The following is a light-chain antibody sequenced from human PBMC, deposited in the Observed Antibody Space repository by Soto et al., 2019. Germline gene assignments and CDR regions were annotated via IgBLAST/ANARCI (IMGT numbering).Light chain of an antibody. CDR3: HQRHSCPRT. Sequence: EIVMTQSPATLSVSPGERATLSCRASQSTSTKLAWYQQKPGQPPRLLIYGTYSRPTGIPARFRASGTGTDFTLNISDVQPEDFAVYYCHQRHSCPRTVGRGTKVAIK. CDR1: QSTSTK. V-gene: IGKV3D-15*01. J-gene: IGKJ1*01. CDR2: GTY.